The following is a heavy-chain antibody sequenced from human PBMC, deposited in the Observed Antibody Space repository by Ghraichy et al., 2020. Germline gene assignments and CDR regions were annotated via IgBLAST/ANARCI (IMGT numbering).Heavy chain of an antibody. CDR2: ISGKANTYAP. D-gene: IGHD4-17*01. Sequence: GGSLRLSCAASGFTFSDSSMHWVRQASGKGLEWVGRISGKANTYAPAYAASVKGRFTISRDDSKSTAYLEMSSLRTEDTAIYYCSRLSGDYGNAFDIWGQGTMVTVSS. J-gene: IGHJ3*02. V-gene: IGHV3-73*01. CDR1: GFTFSDSS. CDR3: SRLSGDYGNAFDI.